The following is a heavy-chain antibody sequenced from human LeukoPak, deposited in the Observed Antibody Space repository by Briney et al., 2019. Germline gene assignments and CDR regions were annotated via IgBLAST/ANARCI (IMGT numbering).Heavy chain of an antibody. D-gene: IGHD6-19*01. V-gene: IGHV3-23*01. Sequence: GGSLRLSCAASGFTFSSYAVSWVRQAPGKGLEWVSVISGGGGSTYCADSVKGRFTISRDNSKNTLYLQMNSLRAEDTAVYYCAKRGLVSGWPFDYWGQGTLVTVSS. CDR1: GFTFSSYA. CDR3: AKRGLVSGWPFDY. J-gene: IGHJ4*02. CDR2: ISGGGGST.